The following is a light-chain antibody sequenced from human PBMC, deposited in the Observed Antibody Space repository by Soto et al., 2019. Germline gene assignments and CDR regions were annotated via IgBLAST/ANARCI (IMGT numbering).Light chain of an antibody. CDR2: GAS. CDR1: QSVRSN. Sequence: EIVMTQSPATLSVSPGERATLSCRASQSVRSNLAWYQQKPGQAPRIXIYGASTRETGIPARFSGSGAGTECTRTISSLQSEDVAVDYCQQYNNWTPTFGQGTKVDIK. V-gene: IGKV3-15*01. CDR3: QQYNNWTPT. J-gene: IGKJ1*01.